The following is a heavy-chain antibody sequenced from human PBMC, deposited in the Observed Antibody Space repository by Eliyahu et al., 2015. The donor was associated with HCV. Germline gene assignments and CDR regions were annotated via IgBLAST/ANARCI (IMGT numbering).Heavy chain of an antibody. J-gene: IGHJ5*02. CDR3: ASGNSGSYQVGHWFDP. D-gene: IGHD1-26*01. V-gene: IGHV3-21*01. CDR1: GFTFRSXS. Sequence: EVQLVESGGGLVKPGGSLRLSCAASGFTFRSXSMNXVRQAPGKGLEWVSSISSSSSYIYYADSVKGRFTISRDNAKNSLYLQMNSLRAEDTAVYYCASGNSGSYQVGHWFDPWGQGTLVTVSS. CDR2: ISSSSSYI.